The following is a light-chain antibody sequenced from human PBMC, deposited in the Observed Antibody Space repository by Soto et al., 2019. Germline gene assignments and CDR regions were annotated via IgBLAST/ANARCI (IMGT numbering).Light chain of an antibody. J-gene: IGLJ2*01. CDR2: DVS. V-gene: IGLV2-14*03. Sequence: QSALTQPASVSGSPRQSITISCTGSSSDVGGYNYVSWYQQHHPGKAPKLMIYDVSNRPSGVSNRFSGSKSGNTASLTISGLQAEDEADYYCSSYTTSSTVVFGGGTKVTVL. CDR3: SSYTTSSTVV. CDR1: SSDVGGYNY.